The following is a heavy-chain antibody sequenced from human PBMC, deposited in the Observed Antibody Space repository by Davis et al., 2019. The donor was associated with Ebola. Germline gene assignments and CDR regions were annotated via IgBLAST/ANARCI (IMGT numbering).Heavy chain of an antibody. Sequence: MPGGSLRLSCTVSGGSISSSSYYWGWIRQPPGKGLEWIGSIYYSGSTYYNPSLKSRVTISVDTSKNQFSLKLSSVTAADTAVYYCARHLTLATILFLDYWGQGTLVTVSS. J-gene: IGHJ4*02. CDR3: ARHLTLATILFLDY. CDR1: GGSISSSSYY. V-gene: IGHV4-39*01. D-gene: IGHD5-24*01. CDR2: IYYSGST.